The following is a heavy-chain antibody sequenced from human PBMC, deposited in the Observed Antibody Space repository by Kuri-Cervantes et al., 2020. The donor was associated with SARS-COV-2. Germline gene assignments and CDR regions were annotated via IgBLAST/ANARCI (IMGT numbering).Heavy chain of an antibody. CDR3: ARGRIGYSSGWSYWYFDL. Sequence: GSLRLSCAVYGGSFSGYYWSWIRQPPGKGLEWIGEINHSGSTNYNPSLKSRVTISVDTSKNQFSLKLSSVTAADTAVYYCARGRIGYSSGWSYWYFDLWGRGTLVTVSS. CDR2: INHSGST. J-gene: IGHJ2*01. CDR1: GGSFSGYY. D-gene: IGHD6-19*01. V-gene: IGHV4-34*01.